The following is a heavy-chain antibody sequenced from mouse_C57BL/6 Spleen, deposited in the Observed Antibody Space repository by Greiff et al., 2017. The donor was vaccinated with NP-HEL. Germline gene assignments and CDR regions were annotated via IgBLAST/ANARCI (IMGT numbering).Heavy chain of an antibody. Sequence: EVQLEESEGGLVQPGSSMKLSCTASGFTFSDYYMAWVRQVPEKGLEWVANINYDGSSTYYLDSLKSRFIISRDNAKNIPYLQMSSLTSEDTATYYCAREGRLRRYFDVWGTGTTVTVSS. D-gene: IGHD1-1*01. CDR3: AREGRLRRYFDV. CDR1: GFTFSDYY. J-gene: IGHJ1*03. V-gene: IGHV5-16*01. CDR2: INYDGSST.